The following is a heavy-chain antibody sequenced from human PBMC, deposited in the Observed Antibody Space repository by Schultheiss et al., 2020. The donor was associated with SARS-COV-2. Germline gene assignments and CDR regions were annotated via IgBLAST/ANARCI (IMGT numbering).Heavy chain of an antibody. CDR3: ASALDDFWSGSRFDY. Sequence: SVKVSCKASGYTFTSYGISWVRQAPGQGLEWMGWIIPIFGTANYAQKFQGRVTITADESTSTAYMELSSLRSEDTAVYYCASALDDFWSGSRFDYWGQGTLVTVSS. CDR2: IIPIFGTA. J-gene: IGHJ4*02. CDR1: GYTFTSYG. D-gene: IGHD3-3*01. V-gene: IGHV1-69*13.